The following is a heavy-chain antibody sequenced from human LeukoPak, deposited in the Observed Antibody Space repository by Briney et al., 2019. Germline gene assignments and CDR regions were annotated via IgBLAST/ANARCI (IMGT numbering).Heavy chain of an antibody. J-gene: IGHJ4*02. D-gene: IGHD6-13*01. CDR1: GYTFTSYG. Sequence: ASVKVSCKAFGYTFTSYGISWVRQAPGQGLEWMGWISAYNGNTNYAQKLQGRVTMTTDTSTSTAYMELRSLRSDDTAVYYCARLYSSSWYRVDDYWGQGTLVTVSS. V-gene: IGHV1-18*01. CDR2: ISAYNGNT. CDR3: ARLYSSSWYRVDDY.